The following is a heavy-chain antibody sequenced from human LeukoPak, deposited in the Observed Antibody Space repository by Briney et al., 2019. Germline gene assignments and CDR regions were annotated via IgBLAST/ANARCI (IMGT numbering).Heavy chain of an antibody. V-gene: IGHV4-61*02. CDR2: IYTSGST. CDR1: GGSISSGSYY. D-gene: IGHD6-13*01. J-gene: IGHJ4*02. CDR3: ARDRGPQLAQFIFDY. Sequence: PSETLSLTCTVSGGSISSGSYYWSWIRQPAGKGLEWIGRIYTSGSTNYNPSLKSRVTISVDTSKNQFSLKLSSVTAADTAVYYCARDRGPQLAQFIFDYWGQGTLVTVSS.